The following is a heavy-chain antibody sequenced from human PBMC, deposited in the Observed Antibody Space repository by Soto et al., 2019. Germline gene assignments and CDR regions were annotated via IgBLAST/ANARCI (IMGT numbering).Heavy chain of an antibody. J-gene: IGHJ3*02. Sequence: PSETLSLTCTVSGGSISSGGYYCSWIRQHPGKGLEWIGSIYYSGSTYYNPSLKSRVTISVDTSKNQFSLKLSSVTAADTAVYYCAKGGSGSYSNAFDIWGQGTMVTVS. CDR1: GGSISSGGYY. CDR3: AKGGSGSYSNAFDI. CDR2: IYYSGST. V-gene: IGHV4-39*01. D-gene: IGHD3-10*01.